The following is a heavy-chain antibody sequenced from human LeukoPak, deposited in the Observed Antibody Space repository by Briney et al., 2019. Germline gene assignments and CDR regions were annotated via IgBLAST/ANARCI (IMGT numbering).Heavy chain of an antibody. J-gene: IGHJ6*03. CDR1: GASISSYY. V-gene: IGHV4-59*01. CDR2: IYYSGST. Sequence: PSETLSLTCTVSGASISSYYWSWIRQPPGKGLEWIGYIYYSGSTNYNPSLKSRVTISVDTSKNQFSLKLSSVTAADTAVYYCSRSRDYYYYYYMDVSGKGTTVTVSS. CDR3: SRSRDYYYYYYMDV.